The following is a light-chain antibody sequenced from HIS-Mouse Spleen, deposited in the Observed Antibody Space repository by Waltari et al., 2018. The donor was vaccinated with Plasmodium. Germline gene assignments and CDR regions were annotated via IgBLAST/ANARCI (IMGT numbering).Light chain of an antibody. Sequence: QSALTQPASVSGSPGQSITISCPGTRSDVGGYNYVSWYQQHPGKAPKLMIYKVSNRPSGVSNRFSGSKSGNTASLTISGLQAEDEADYYCSSYTSSSTVVFGGGTKLTVL. V-gene: IGLV2-14*01. J-gene: IGLJ2*01. CDR2: KVS. CDR1: RSDVGGYNY. CDR3: SSYTSSSTVV.